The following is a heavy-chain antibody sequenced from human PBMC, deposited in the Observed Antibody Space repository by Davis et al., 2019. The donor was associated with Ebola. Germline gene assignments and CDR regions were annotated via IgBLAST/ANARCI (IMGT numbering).Heavy chain of an antibody. Sequence: ASVKVSCKASGYTFTGYYMHWVRQAPGQGLEWMGWINPNSGGTNYAQKFQGRVTMTRDTSISTAYMELSRLRSDDTAVYYCARVGGSSWYYFDYWGQGTLVTVSS. CDR1: GYTFTGYY. V-gene: IGHV1-2*02. CDR3: ARVGGSSWYYFDY. CDR2: INPNSGGT. D-gene: IGHD6-13*01. J-gene: IGHJ4*02.